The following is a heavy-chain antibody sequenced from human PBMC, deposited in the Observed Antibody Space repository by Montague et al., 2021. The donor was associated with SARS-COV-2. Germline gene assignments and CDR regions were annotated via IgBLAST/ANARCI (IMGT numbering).Heavy chain of an antibody. CDR1: GDSISSSNW. CDR2: IYHGGST. V-gene: IGHV4-4*02. D-gene: IGHD1-1*01. J-gene: IGHJ4*02. Sequence: SETLSLTCAVSGDSISSSNWWSWVRQPPGKGLEWIGEIYHGGSTNYNPSLKSRVTMSIDESRNQFSLSLSSLTAADTAVYYCARLEGLGYWGQGTLVAVSS. CDR3: ARLEGLGY.